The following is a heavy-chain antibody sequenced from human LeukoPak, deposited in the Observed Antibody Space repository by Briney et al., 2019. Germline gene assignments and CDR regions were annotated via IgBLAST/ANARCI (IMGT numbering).Heavy chain of an antibody. Sequence: GGSLRLSCAASGFTFSSYAMSWVRQAPGKGLEWVSAISGSGGSTYYADSVKGRFTISRDNSKNTLYLQMNSLRAEDTAVYYCAKAYGDYVGYYYGMDVWGQGTTVTVS. V-gene: IGHV3-23*01. CDR1: GFTFSSYA. J-gene: IGHJ6*02. CDR2: ISGSGGST. D-gene: IGHD4-17*01. CDR3: AKAYGDYVGYYYGMDV.